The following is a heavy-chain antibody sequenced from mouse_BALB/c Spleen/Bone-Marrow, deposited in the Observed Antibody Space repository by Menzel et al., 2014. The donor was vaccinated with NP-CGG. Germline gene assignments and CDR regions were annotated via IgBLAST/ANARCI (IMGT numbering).Heavy chain of an antibody. D-gene: IGHD4-1*01. CDR2: ISSGGSYT. V-gene: IGHV5-9-3*01. CDR1: RFTFSNYA. J-gene: IGHJ2*01. Sequence: EVKVVESGGGLVKPGGSLKLSCVASRFTFSNYAMSWVRQAPEKRLEWVATISSGGSYTYYPDSVKGRFTISRDNAQNTLYLQMSSLRSEDTAMYFCARQENWALDYWGQGTTLTVSS. CDR3: ARQENWALDY.